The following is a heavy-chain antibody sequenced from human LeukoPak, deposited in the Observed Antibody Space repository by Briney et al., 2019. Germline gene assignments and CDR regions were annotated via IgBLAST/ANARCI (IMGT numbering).Heavy chain of an antibody. V-gene: IGHV3-7*01. CDR1: GFTFTSYA. CDR2: TKKDGSEK. D-gene: IGHD2-21*01. J-gene: IGHJ4*02. Sequence: QPGRSLRLSCTASGFTFTSYAMHWVRQAPGKGLEWVANTKKDGSEKYYVDSVKGRFTISRDNAKNSLYLQMNSLRVEDTAVYYCVREGYFVFDFWGQGALVTVSS. CDR3: VREGYFVFDF.